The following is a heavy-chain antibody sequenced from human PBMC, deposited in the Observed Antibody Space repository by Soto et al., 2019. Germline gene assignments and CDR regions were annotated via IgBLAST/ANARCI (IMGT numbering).Heavy chain of an antibody. CDR3: AKDISSGYYYFDY. V-gene: IGHV3-23*01. J-gene: IGHJ4*02. Sequence: GGSLRLSCAASGFTFSSYAMSWVRQAPGKGLEWVSLMGGDGVSTYYADSVKGRFTISRDNSKNTLYLQMNSLRAEDTAIYYCAKDISSGYYYFDYWGQGTLVTVSS. D-gene: IGHD3-22*01. CDR1: GFTFSSYA. CDR2: MGGDGVST.